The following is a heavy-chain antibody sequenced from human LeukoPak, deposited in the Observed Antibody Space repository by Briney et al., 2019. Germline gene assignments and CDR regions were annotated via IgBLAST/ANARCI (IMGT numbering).Heavy chain of an antibody. CDR2: VYNSGST. J-gene: IGHJ5*02. CDR1: GGSISTYY. Sequence: PSETLSLTCTASGGSISTYYWSWIRQPPGKGLEYIGYVYNSGSTNYNPSLKSRLTISVDTSKNQFSLKLTSVTAADTAVYYCARQVHGAAGRFDTWGQGTLVTVAS. V-gene: IGHV4-59*08. CDR3: ARQVHGAAGRFDT. D-gene: IGHD6-13*01.